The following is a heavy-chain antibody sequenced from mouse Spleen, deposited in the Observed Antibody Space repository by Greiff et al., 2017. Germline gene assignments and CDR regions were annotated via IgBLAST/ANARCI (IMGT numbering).Heavy chain of an antibody. CDR1: GYAFSSYW. V-gene: IGHV1-80*01. CDR3: ARGTGTEDY. CDR2: IYPGDGDT. D-gene: IGHD4-1*01. Sequence: VQLQQSGAELVKPGASVKISCKASGYAFSSYWMNWVTQRPGKGLEWIGQIYPGDGDTNYNGKFKGKATLTADKSSSTAYMQLSSLTSEDSAVYFCARGTGTEDYWGQGTTLTVSS. J-gene: IGHJ2*01.